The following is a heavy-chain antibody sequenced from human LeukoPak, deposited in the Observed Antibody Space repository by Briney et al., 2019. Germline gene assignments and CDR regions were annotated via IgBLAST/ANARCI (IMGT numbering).Heavy chain of an antibody. V-gene: IGHV3-74*01. J-gene: IGHJ4*02. D-gene: IGHD3-10*01. CDR3: ARNGEYGDYDY. CDR1: GFTFSSYW. CDR2: INSDGGST. Sequence: GGSLRLSCAASGFTFSSYWMHWVRQAPGKGLVWVSRINSDGGSTSYADSVKGRFTISRDNAKNTLYLQMNSLRAEDTAVYYCARNGEYGDYDYWGQGTLATVSS.